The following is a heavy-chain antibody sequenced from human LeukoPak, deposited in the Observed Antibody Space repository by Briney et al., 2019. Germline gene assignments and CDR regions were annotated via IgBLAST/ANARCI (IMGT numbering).Heavy chain of an antibody. Sequence: SETLSLTCTVSGGSISSSSYYWGWIRQPPGKGLEWIGSIYYSGSTYYNPSLKSRVTISVDTSKNQFSLKLSSVTAADTAVYYCARVTAVVTDYIDYWGQGTLVTVSS. CDR3: ARVTAVVTDYIDY. V-gene: IGHV4-39*07. D-gene: IGHD4/OR15-4a*01. CDR1: GGSISSSSYY. CDR2: IYYSGST. J-gene: IGHJ4*02.